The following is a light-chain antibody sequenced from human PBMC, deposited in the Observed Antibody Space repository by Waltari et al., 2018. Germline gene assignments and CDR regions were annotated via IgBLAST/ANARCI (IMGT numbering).Light chain of an antibody. CDR2: TAS. V-gene: IGKV1-5*03. CDR3: QQYNSYSRT. CDR1: QMISSW. Sequence: DIQMTQSPSTLSASVGDRVTITCRASQMISSWLAWYQQKPGKAPKLLIYTASSLESGVPSRFSGSGSGTEFTLTISSLQPDDFATYYCQQYNSYSRTFGQGTKVEIK. J-gene: IGKJ1*01.